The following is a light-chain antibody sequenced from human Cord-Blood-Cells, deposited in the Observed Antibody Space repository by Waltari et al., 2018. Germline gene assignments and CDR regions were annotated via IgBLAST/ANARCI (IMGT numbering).Light chain of an antibody. V-gene: IGLV2-11*01. CDR1: SSEVGGYNY. J-gene: IGLJ3*02. Sequence: QSALTQPRSVSGSPGQSVTISCTGTSSEVGGYNYVSWYQQHPGKAPKLMIYDVLKRPSGVPDRFSGSKSGNTASLTISGLQAEDEADYYCCSYAGSYTWVFGGGTKLTVL. CDR3: CSYAGSYTWV. CDR2: DVL.